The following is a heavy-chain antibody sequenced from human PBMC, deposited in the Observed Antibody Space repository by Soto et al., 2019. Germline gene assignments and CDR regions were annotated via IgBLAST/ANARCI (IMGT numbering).Heavy chain of an antibody. J-gene: IGHJ3*02. CDR2: ISAYNGNT. V-gene: IGHV1-18*01. Sequence: PSVKVSCKASGYTFTSYGISWVRQAPGQGLEWMGWISAYNGNTNYAQKLQGRVTMTTDTSTSTAYMELRSLRSDDTAVYYCARDHCSGGRCFRLAEVTEGAFDIWGQWTMGTVSS. D-gene: IGHD2-15*01. CDR1: GYTFTSYG. CDR3: ARDHCSGGRCFRLAEVTEGAFDI.